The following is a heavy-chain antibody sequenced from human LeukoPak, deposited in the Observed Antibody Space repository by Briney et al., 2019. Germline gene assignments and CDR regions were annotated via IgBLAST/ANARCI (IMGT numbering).Heavy chain of an antibody. V-gene: IGHV3-21*01. CDR2: ISSGSSFT. CDR1: GFTFSTYT. CDR3: ARDSSGSDHFDN. J-gene: IGHJ4*02. D-gene: IGHD3-10*01. Sequence: GGSLRLSCAASGFTFSTYTMNWVRQAPGKGLEWVSSISSGSSFTYYADSVKGRFTISRDNAKNSLYLQMNSLRAEDTAVYYCARDSSGSDHFDNWGQGTLVTVSS.